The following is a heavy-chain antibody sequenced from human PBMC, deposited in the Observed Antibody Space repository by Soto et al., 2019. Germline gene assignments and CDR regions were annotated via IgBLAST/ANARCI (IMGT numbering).Heavy chain of an antibody. CDR3: ARDPATMIVVDQGGFDI. D-gene: IGHD3-22*01. J-gene: IGHJ3*02. CDR1: GFTFSSYA. V-gene: IGHV3-30-3*01. CDR2: ISYDGSNK. Sequence: GGSLRLSCAASGFTFSSYAMHWVRQAPGKGLEWVAVISYDGSNKYYADSVKGRFTISRDNSKNTLYLQMNSLRAEDTAVYYCARDPATMIVVDQGGFDIWGQGTMVTVSS.